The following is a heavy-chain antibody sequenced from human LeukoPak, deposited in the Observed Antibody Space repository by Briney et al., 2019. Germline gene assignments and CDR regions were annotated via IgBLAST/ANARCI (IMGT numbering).Heavy chain of an antibody. V-gene: IGHV3-23*01. D-gene: IGHD4-17*01. CDR2: ISGSGGST. Sequence: PGGSLRLSCAASGFTFSSYGMSWVRQAPGKGLEWVSAISGSGGSTYYADSVRGRFTISRDNSKNTLYLQMNSLRAEDTAVYYCAKGGVRTVTRDQHYFDYWGQGTLVTVSS. J-gene: IGHJ4*02. CDR3: AKGGVRTVTRDQHYFDY. CDR1: GFTFSSYG.